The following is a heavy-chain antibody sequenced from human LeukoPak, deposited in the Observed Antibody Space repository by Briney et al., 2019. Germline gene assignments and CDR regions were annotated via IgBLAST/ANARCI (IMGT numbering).Heavy chain of an antibody. CDR2: IAPYEGDR. D-gene: IGHD3-9*01. V-gene: IGHV1-18*01. J-gene: IGHJ1*01. CDR3: ASNFIRTGYFGEYYLH. CDR1: AYTFGVYG. Sequence: GAAVTVSRKCSAYTFGVYGYSWLRQAPAPGIEWLGWIAPYEGDRQYTPKLQDRIIVTADTATTTVYMELKNLIIDDTAVYYCASNFIRTGYFGEYYLHWGQGTQVVVSS.